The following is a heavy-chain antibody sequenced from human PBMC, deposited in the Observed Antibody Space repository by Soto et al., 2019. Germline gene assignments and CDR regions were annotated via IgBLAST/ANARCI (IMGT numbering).Heavy chain of an antibody. D-gene: IGHD4-17*01. CDR3: ARDPTTVAPLWGMDV. CDR1: GFTFSDYY. CDR2: ISGAGDTI. J-gene: IGHJ6*02. V-gene: IGHV3-11*01. Sequence: QVQLVESGGGLVKPGESLRLSCAASGFTFSDYYMGWIRQAPGKGLEWLSYISGAGDTIYYADSVKGRFTIPRDNVNNLLYLQMNSLRAEDTAVYYCARDPTTVAPLWGMDVWGQGTTVTVSS.